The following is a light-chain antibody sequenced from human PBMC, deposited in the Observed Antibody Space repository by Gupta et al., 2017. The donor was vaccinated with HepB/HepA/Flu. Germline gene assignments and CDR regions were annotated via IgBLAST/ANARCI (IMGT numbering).Light chain of an antibody. V-gene: IGLV3-1*01. CDR2: QDS. Sequence: YELTQPPSVSVSPGRTASITCSGDKLGDKYACWYQQKPGQSPVLVIYQDSKRPSGIPERFSGSNSGNTATLTISGTQAMDEADYYCQAWDSSTVVFGGGTKLTVL. CDR1: KLGDKY. CDR3: QAWDSSTVV. J-gene: IGLJ2*01.